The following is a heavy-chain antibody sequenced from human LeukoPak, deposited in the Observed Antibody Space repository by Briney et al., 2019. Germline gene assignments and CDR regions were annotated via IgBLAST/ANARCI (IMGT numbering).Heavy chain of an antibody. CDR3: ARGLHIVVVVAATGVGWFDP. CDR2: INHSGST. D-gene: IGHD2-15*01. CDR1: GGSFSGYY. J-gene: IGHJ5*02. V-gene: IGHV4-34*01. Sequence: SETLSLTCAVYGGSFSGYYWSWIRQPPGKGLEWIGEINHSGSTNYNPSLKSRVTISVDTSKNQFSLKLSSVTAADTAVYYCARGLHIVVVVAATGVGWFDPWGQGTLVTASS.